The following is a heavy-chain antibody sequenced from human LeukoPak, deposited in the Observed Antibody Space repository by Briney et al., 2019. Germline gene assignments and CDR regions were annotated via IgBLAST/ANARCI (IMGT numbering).Heavy chain of an antibody. CDR1: GGSFSGYY. V-gene: IGHV4-34*01. CDR2: INHSGST. D-gene: IGHD1-26*01. CDR3: ARDKFPLVGATGDDGFDM. Sequence: SETLSLTCAVYGGSFSGYYWSWIRQPPGKGLEWIGEINHSGSTNYNPSLKSRVTISVDTSKNQFSLKLSSVTAADTAVYYCARDKFPLVGATGDDGFDMWGQGTMVTVSS. J-gene: IGHJ3*02.